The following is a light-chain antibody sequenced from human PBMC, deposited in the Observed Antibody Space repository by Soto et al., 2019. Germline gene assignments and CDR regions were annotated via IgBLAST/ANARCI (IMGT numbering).Light chain of an antibody. V-gene: IGKV3-20*01. CDR3: QQYGSSLLFT. CDR1: QSVSSSY. Sequence: EIVLTQSPGTLSLSPGERATLSCRASQSVSSSYLAWYQQKPGQAPRLLIYGASSRATGIPDRFSGSGSGTDFTLTISRLEPEDFAVYYCQQYGSSLLFTFGPGTMVDIK. CDR2: GAS. J-gene: IGKJ3*01.